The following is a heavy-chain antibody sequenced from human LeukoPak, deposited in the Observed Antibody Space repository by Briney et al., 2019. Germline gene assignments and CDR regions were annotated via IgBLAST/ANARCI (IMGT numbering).Heavy chain of an antibody. CDR3: ARDRWLQDIVVVPAATAFDI. V-gene: IGHV1-18*01. CDR2: ISAYNGNT. J-gene: IGHJ3*02. Sequence: GASVKVSCKASGYTFTSYGIRWVRQAPGQGLEWMGWISAYNGNTNYAQKLQGSVTMTTDTSTSTAYLELRSLRSDDTAVYYCARDRWLQDIVVVPAATAFDIWGQGTMVTVSS. D-gene: IGHD2-2*01. CDR1: GYTFTSYG.